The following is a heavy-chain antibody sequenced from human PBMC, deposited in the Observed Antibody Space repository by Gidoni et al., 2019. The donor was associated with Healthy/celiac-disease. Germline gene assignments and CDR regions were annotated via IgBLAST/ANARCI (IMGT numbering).Heavy chain of an antibody. J-gene: IGHJ6*02. CDR1: GFTFSSYG. CDR2: ISYDGSNK. V-gene: IGHV3-30*18. CDR3: AKDRKGDGYGDYYYYGMDV. D-gene: IGHD4-17*01. Sequence: QVQLVASGGGVVQPGRSLRLSCAASGFTFSSYGMHWVRQAPGKGLEWVAVISYDGSNKYYADSVKGRFTISRDNSKNTLYLQMNSLRAEDTAVYYCAKDRKGDGYGDYYYYGMDVWGQGTTVTVSS.